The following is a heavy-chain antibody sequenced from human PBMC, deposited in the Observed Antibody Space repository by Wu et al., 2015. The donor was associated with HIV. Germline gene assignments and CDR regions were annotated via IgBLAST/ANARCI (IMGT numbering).Heavy chain of an antibody. D-gene: IGHD4-23*01. V-gene: IGHV1-69*13. J-gene: IGHJ4*02. CDR2: IVPLFDAP. CDR3: TRLRGSPEAATPGTSLTR. CDR1: GGTFSTYA. Sequence: QVQLVQSGAEVKKPGSSVRVSCKASGGTFSTYAISWVRQAPGQGLEWMGRIVPLFDAPNYAQKFHDRLTITADGSTTTAYMEMTNLRFEDTAVYFCTRLRGSPEAATPGTSLTRWAEGTLVTGLL.